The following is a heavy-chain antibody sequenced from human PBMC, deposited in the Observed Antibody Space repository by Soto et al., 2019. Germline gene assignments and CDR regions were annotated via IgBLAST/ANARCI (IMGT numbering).Heavy chain of an antibody. J-gene: IGHJ2*01. CDR2: ISYDGSNK. Sequence: QVQLVESGGGVVQPGRSLRLSCAASGFTFSSYGMHWVRQAPGKGLEWVAVISYDGSNKYYADSVKGRFTISRDNSKNTLYLQMNSLRAEDTAVYYCAKVMGIAVSWYFDLWSRGTLVTVSS. D-gene: IGHD6-19*01. CDR1: GFTFSSYG. CDR3: AKVMGIAVSWYFDL. V-gene: IGHV3-30*18.